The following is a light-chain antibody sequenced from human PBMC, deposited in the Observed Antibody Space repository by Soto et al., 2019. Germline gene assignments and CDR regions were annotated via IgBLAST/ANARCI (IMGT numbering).Light chain of an antibody. CDR2: SAS. J-gene: IGKJ5*01. CDR3: LQDYNYPIT. CDR1: QGISNS. V-gene: IGKV1-6*01. Sequence: QLTQSPSFMSLSAGDRVTITCRASQGISNSLAWYQQKPGKAPKLLIYSASTLQSGVPSRFSGSGSGTDFTLTISSLQPEDFATYYCLQDYNYPITFGQGTRLEIK.